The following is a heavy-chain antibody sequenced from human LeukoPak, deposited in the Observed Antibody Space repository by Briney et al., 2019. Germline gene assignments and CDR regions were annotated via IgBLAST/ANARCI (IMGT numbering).Heavy chain of an antibody. CDR1: GYTFTSYG. CDR2: ISACNGNT. CDR3: ATPGSGYSLLY. V-gene: IGHV1-18*01. Sequence: ASVKVSCKASGYTFTSYGISWVRQAPGQGLEWMGWISACNGNTNYAQKLQGRVTMTTDTSTSTAYMGLRSLRSDDTAVYYCATPGSGYSLLYWGQGTLVTVSS. J-gene: IGHJ4*02. D-gene: IGHD5-18*01.